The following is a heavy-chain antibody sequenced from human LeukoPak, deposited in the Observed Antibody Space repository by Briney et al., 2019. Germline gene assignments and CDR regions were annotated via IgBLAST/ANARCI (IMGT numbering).Heavy chain of an antibody. CDR1: GGSISSGTYY. Sequence: SETLSLTCAVSGGSISSGTYYWGWIRQPPGKGLEWIGSIYYSGITYYNPSLKSRVTISVDTSKNQFSLKLRSVTAADTAVYYCARGPPDCSSTSCYAFDAFDIWGQGTMVTVSS. CDR2: IYYSGIT. J-gene: IGHJ3*02. D-gene: IGHD2-2*01. V-gene: IGHV4-39*07. CDR3: ARGPPDCSSTSCYAFDAFDI.